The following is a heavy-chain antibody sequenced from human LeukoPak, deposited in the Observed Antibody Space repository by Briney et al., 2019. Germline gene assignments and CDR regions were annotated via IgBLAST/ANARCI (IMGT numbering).Heavy chain of an antibody. Sequence: GGSLRLSCAASGFTFSSYAMHWVRQAPGKGLEWVAVISYDGSNKYYADSVKGRFTISRDNSKNTLYLQMNSLRAEDTAVYYCAKVDWGSHQDYWGQGTLVTVSS. V-gene: IGHV3-30*04. J-gene: IGHJ4*02. CDR2: ISYDGSNK. CDR3: AKVDWGSHQDY. D-gene: IGHD3/OR15-3a*01. CDR1: GFTFSSYA.